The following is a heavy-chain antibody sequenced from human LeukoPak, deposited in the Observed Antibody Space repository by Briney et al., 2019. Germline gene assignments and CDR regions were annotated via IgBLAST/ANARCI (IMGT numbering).Heavy chain of an antibody. J-gene: IGHJ5*02. CDR3: ARGRGSGHKENWFDP. V-gene: IGHV1-8*01. CDR1: GYAFTTYD. CDR2: MNPNSGNT. Sequence: GASVKVSCKASGYAFTTYDINWVRQATEQGPWWIGWMNPNSGNTGYTQNFQGRVTMTSNTSISTAYMELSSLKSEDTAVYYCARGRGSGHKENWFDPWGLGTLVTVSS. D-gene: IGHD6-19*01.